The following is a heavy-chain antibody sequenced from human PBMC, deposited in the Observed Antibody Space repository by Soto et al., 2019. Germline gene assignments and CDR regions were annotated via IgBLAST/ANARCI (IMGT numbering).Heavy chain of an antibody. J-gene: IGHJ4*02. CDR2: IWYDGSDE. CDR1: GFTFSSYG. CDR3: ARDKMSIMWGIFDS. D-gene: IGHD3-16*01. Sequence: QVQLLESGGGVVQPGGSLRLSCAASGFTFSSYGMHWVRQAPGKGLEWVAVIWYDGSDENYADSVKGRFTISRDNSKNKIYLQRNSLRAEDTAVYFCARDKMSIMWGIFDSWGQGTPVTVSS. V-gene: IGHV3-33*01.